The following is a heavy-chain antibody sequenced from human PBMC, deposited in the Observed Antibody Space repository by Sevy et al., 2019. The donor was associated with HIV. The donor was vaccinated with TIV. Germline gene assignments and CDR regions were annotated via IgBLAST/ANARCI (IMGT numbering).Heavy chain of an antibody. J-gene: IGHJ4*02. Sequence: GGSLRLSCAASVFTFRRYAMHWFRQALGQGLESVAAISYDGGKTYHADSVKGRLTISRDNSENTLYLQMNSLRAEDTAVYYCTRDGGGDYFDYWGLGTLVTVSS. CDR1: VFTFRRYA. CDR2: ISYDGGKT. CDR3: TRDGGGDYFDY. V-gene: IGHV3-30*04. D-gene: IGHD2-15*01.